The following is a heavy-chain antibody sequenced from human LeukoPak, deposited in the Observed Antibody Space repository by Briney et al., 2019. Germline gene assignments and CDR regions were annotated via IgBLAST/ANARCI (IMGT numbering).Heavy chain of an antibody. J-gene: IGHJ4*02. CDR2: IIPSFGKA. CDR1: GGTCSSYP. D-gene: IGHD3-10*01. CDR3: PRDLRGSGSGEGWYFDY. Sequence: ASVKVSCKGSGGTCSSYPSSWGRQAPGQGRGWRGGIIPSFGKANYEEKFQSRVTITADESTSKAYMEPRSLRSEDTAVYYSPRDLRGSGSGEGWYFDYWGQGTLVTVSS. V-gene: IGHV1-69*13.